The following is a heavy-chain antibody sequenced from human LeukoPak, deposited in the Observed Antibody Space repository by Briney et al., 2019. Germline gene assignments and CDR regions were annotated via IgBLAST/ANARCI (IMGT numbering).Heavy chain of an antibody. D-gene: IGHD3-22*01. CDR3: QRGYDY. V-gene: IGHV3-9*01. CDR1: GFSLDDYA. J-gene: IGHJ4*02. CDR2: ISWNSDNI. Sequence: GGSLRLSCAASGFSLDDYAMHWVRQAPGKGLGWVSGISWNSDNIGYADSVKGRFTISRENAKNSLYLQMNSLRAEDTALYYCQRGYDYWGQGTLVTVSS.